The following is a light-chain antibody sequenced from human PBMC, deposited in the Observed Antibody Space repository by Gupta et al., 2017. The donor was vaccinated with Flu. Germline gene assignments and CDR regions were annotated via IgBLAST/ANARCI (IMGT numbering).Light chain of an antibody. J-gene: IGKJ3*01. CDR3: RHRRYWHGFA. CDR2: DAS. V-gene: IGKV3-11*01. Sequence: TQSPATLSLSPGERATLSCRISQNVAESLAWYQQKPGHAPRLLIYDASKRDSGIPARSSGSGSGTDLTLTITKWELADFAVYSCRHRRYWHGFAFGHGTKV. CDR1: QNVAES.